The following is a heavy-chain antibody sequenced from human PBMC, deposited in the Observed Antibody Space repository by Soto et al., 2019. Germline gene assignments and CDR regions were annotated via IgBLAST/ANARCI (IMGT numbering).Heavy chain of an antibody. J-gene: IGHJ6*03. CDR2: IYYSGST. V-gene: IGHV4-59*01. D-gene: IGHD3-10*01. CDR1: GGSISSYY. CDR3: ARFAYDYGSGSYYNYYYYYMDV. Sequence: SETLSLTCTVSGGSISSYYWSWIRQPPGKGLEWIGYIYYSGSTNYNPSLKSRVTISVDTSKNQFSLKLSSVTAADTAVYYCARFAYDYGSGSYYNYYYYYMDVWGKGTTVTVSS.